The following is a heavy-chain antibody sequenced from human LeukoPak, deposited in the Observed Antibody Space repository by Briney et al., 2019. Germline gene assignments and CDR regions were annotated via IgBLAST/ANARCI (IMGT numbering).Heavy chain of an antibody. V-gene: IGHV3-53*01. J-gene: IGHJ6*03. CDR1: GFSVSDNS. CDR3: VAVADYYYMDV. D-gene: IGHD6-19*01. CDR2: IYSGTT. Sequence: GGSLRLSCTVSGFSVSDNSMSWVRQAPGKVLEWVSFIYSGTTHYSDSVKGRFTISRDNSKNTLYLQMNSLRAEDTALYYCVAVADYYYMDVWGKGTPVTISS.